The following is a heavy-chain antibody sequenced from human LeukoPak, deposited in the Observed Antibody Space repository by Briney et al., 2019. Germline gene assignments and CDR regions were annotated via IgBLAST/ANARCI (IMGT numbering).Heavy chain of an antibody. J-gene: IGHJ3*01. CDR1: GFTFSGYA. V-gene: IGHV3-30-3*01. CDR3: VRDQFYAFDV. Sequence: PGGSLRLSCAASGFTFSGYAMHWVRQAPGKGLEWVSVMSYDGSNKYYADSVKGRFTISRDNSKNTLYLQMNSLRAEDTAVYYCVRDQFYAFDVWGQGTMVTVSS. CDR2: MSYDGSNK.